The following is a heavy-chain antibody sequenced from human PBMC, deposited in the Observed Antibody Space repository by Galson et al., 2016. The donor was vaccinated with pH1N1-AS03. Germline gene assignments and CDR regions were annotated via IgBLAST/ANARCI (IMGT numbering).Heavy chain of an antibody. V-gene: IGHV6-1*01. CDR3: ARGRYSAFDI. CDR1: GDSVSSNIDA. D-gene: IGHD1-1*01. Sequence: CAISGDSVSSNIDAWNWIRQSPSGGLEWLGRTYWRSKWYNDYAVSVKSRITINPDTSKNQFSLQLNSVTPGDTAVNYCARGRYSAFDIWGQGTMVTVSS. J-gene: IGHJ3*02. CDR2: TYWRSKWYN.